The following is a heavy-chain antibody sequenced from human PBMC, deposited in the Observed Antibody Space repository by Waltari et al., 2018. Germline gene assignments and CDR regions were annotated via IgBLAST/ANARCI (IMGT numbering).Heavy chain of an antibody. Sequence: QVQLVQSGAEVKKPGSSVKVSCKASGGTFSSYAISWVRQAPGQGLEWMGGIILSFGTANYAQKFQGRVTITADEATSTAYMELSSLRSEDTAVYYCAGQIAVAGTFDYWGQGTLVTVSS. V-gene: IGHV1-69*13. J-gene: IGHJ4*02. CDR3: AGQIAVAGTFDY. CDR1: GGTFSSYA. D-gene: IGHD6-19*01. CDR2: IILSFGTA.